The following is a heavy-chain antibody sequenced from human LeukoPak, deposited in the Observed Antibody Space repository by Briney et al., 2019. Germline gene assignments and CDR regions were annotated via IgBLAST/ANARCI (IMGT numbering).Heavy chain of an antibody. D-gene: IGHD4-11*01. V-gene: IGHV4-34*01. CDR2: ISQFGST. CDR3: ARGGHSNHDPFDY. J-gene: IGHJ4*02. CDR1: GGPFSGYY. Sequence: PSETLSLTCDVLGGPFSGYYWSWIRQPPGRRLEWIGEISQFGSTDYNPYLKSRVTISVDTSRGRFSLKVTSVTAADTAVYYCARGGHSNHDPFDYWGQGTLVTVSS.